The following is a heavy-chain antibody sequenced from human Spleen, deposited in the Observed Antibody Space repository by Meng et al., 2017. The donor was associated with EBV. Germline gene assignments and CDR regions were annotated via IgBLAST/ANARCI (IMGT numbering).Heavy chain of an antibody. V-gene: IGHV4-34*01. J-gene: IGHJ4*02. D-gene: IGHD2-15*01. CDR2: INRSGSF. CDR1: GGSFRGYY. CDR3: ARGGLVCSGGNCHTFYFEY. Sequence: AQVRGAGPGLVKPSGTLSLTCAVYGGSFRGYYWTWIRQSPGKGLEWIGEINRSGSFSYNPSLKTRITISVDTSKNQFSLRLNSVTAADTAVYYCARGGLVCSGGNCHTFYFEYWDQGTRVTVSS.